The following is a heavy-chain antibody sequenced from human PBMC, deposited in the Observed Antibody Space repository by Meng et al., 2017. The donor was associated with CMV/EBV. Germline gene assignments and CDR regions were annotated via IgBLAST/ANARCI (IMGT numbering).Heavy chain of an antibody. V-gene: IGHV1-46*01. Sequence: ASVKVSCKASGYTFTSYYMHWVRQAPGQGLEWMGIINPSGGSTSYAQKFQGRVTMTRDTSTSTVYMELSSLRSEDTAVYYCARERIFGVVIPVNDAFYIWGQGTMVTVSS. CDR2: INPSGGST. CDR1: GYTFTSYY. J-gene: IGHJ3*02. D-gene: IGHD3-3*01. CDR3: ARERIFGVVIPVNDAFYI.